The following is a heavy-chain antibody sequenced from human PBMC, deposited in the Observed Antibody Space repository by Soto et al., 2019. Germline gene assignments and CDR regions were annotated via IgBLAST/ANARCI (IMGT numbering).Heavy chain of an antibody. J-gene: IGHJ4*02. CDR3: AKGAIFGVVMNYYFDY. CDR2: ISGSGGST. D-gene: IGHD3-3*01. Sequence: GGSLRLSCAASGFTFSSYAMSWVRQAPGKGLEWVSAISGSGGSTYYADSVKGRFTISRDNSKNTLYLQMNSLRAEDTAVYYCAKGAIFGVVMNYYFDYWGQGTLVTVSS. V-gene: IGHV3-23*01. CDR1: GFTFSSYA.